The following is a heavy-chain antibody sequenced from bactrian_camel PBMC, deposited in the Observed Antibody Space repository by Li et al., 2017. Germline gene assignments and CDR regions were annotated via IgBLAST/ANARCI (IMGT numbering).Heavy chain of an antibody. CDR2: IDARGVT. Sequence: HVQLVESGGGSVQAGGSLRLSCSASGYEYSIQCMAWYRQAPGKGREGVASIDARGVTQYADFVKGRFTISTDNAKNTLYLQMDSLKPEDTAMYYCAAGRTRNGYCYSMSEFPEAAYNHWGQGTQVTVS. V-gene: IGHV3S53*01. CDR1: GYEYSIQC. CDR3: AAGRTRNGYCYSMSEFPEAAYNH. J-gene: IGHJ4*01. D-gene: IGHD2*01.